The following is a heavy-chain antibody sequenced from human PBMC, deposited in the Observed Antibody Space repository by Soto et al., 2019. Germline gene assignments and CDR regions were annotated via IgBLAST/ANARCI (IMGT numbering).Heavy chain of an antibody. J-gene: IGHJ5*02. Sequence: SVKVSCKASGYTFTGYYMHWVRQAPGQGLEWMGWINPNSGGTNYAQKFQGRVTMTRDTSISTAYMELSRLRSDDTAVYYCARDLGDYYDSRRYWCGRWGQGNLVTVSP. CDR3: ARDLGDYYDSRRYWCGR. CDR1: GYTFTGYY. V-gene: IGHV1-2*02. CDR2: INPNSGGT. D-gene: IGHD3-22*01.